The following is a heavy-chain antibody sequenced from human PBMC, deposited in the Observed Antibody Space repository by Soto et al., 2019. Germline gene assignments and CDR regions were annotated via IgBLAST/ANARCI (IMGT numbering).Heavy chain of an antibody. CDR3: AKVYGLTWGIVVVPAANPMDV. CDR2: ISGSGGST. CDR1: GFTFSSYA. J-gene: IGHJ6*02. V-gene: IGHV3-23*01. D-gene: IGHD2-2*01. Sequence: PGGSLRLSCAASGFTFSSYAMSWVRQAPGKGLEWVSAISGSGGSTYYADSVRGRFTISRDNSKNTLYLQMNSLRAEDTAVYYCAKVYGLTWGIVVVPAANPMDVWGQGTTVTVSS.